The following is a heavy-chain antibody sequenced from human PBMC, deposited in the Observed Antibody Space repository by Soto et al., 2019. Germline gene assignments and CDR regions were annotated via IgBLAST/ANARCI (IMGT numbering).Heavy chain of an antibody. V-gene: IGHV3-48*01. CDR1: GFTFSSYS. J-gene: IGHJ4*02. D-gene: IGHD6-13*01. Sequence: GGSLRLSCAASGFTFSSYSMNWVRQAPGKGLEWVSYISSSSSTIYYADSVKGRFTISRDNSKNTLYLQMNSLRAEDTAVYYCAKDLSGSSWDDYFLDYWGQGTLVTVSS. CDR2: ISSSSSTI. CDR3: AKDLSGSSWDDYFLDY.